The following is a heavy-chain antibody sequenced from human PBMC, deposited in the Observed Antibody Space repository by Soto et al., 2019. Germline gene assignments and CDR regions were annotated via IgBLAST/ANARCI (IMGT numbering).Heavy chain of an antibody. CDR2: ISEDGTNK. CDR3: ATWGLGYCHGINCYAPPEVVPDSDRLLVY. Sequence: GGSLRLSCAASEFTFSSYAMKWVRQAPGKGLEWVAVISEDGTNKYYADSVKGRFTISRDNSKNTLYLQLNSLSADDTAVYYCATWGLGYCHGINCYAPPEVVPDSDRLLVYWGQGTRVTVSS. V-gene: IGHV3-30-3*01. CDR1: EFTFSSYA. J-gene: IGHJ4*02. D-gene: IGHD2-2*01.